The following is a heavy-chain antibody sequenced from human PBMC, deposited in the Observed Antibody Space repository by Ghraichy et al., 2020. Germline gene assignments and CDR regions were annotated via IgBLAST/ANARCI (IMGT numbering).Heavy chain of an antibody. V-gene: IGHV3-74*01. CDR1: GFTFSSYW. CDR3: ARAYEYPIAAAGRDYYYGMDV. J-gene: IGHJ6*02. Sequence: GGSLRLSCAASGFTFSSYWMHWVRQAPGKGLVWVSRINSDGSSTSYADSVKGRFTISRDNAKNTLYLQMNSLRAEDTAVYYCARAYEYPIAAAGRDYYYGMDVWGQGTTVTVSS. D-gene: IGHD6-13*01. CDR2: INSDGSST.